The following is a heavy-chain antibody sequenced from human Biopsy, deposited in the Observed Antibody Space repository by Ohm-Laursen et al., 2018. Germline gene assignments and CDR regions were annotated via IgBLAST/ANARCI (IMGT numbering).Heavy chain of an antibody. V-gene: IGHV4-59*08. Sequence: DTLSLTCTASGDSVTKYYWSWIRQPPGRGLEWVGSIYYSGSTNYNPSLKSRVTISADTSKSQLSLHLTSVTAADTAVYYCASRGLVMASDYYFDDWGQGTLVTVSS. CDR1: GDSVTKYY. J-gene: IGHJ4*02. CDR2: IYYSGST. CDR3: ASRGLVMASDYYFDD. D-gene: IGHD3/OR15-3a*01.